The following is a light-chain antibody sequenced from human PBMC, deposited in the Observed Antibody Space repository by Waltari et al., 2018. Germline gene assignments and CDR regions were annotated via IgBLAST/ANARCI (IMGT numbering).Light chain of an antibody. CDR1: QSVSSN. V-gene: IGKV3-15*01. J-gene: IGKJ5*01. CDR2: GAS. CDR3: QQYNNWPIT. Sequence: EIVMTQSTATLSVSPGEIATVSCRASQSVSSNLAWYQQKPGQAPRLLIYGASTRATGIPARFSGSGSGTEFTLTISSMQSEDFAVYYCQQYNNWPITFGQGTRLEIK.